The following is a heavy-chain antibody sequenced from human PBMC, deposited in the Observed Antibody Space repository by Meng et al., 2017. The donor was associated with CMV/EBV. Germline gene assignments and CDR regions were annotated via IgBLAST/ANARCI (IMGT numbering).Heavy chain of an antibody. D-gene: IGHD3-22*01. CDR1: GGSFSGYY. Sequence: GQLQQWGAGLLKPSETLSLTCAVHGGSFSGYYWSWIRQPPGKGLEWIGEINHSGSTNYNPSLKSRVTISVDTSKNQFSLKLSSVTAADTAVYYCARPNDSSGYRNAFDIWGQGTMVTVSS. J-gene: IGHJ3*02. CDR2: INHSGST. CDR3: ARPNDSSGYRNAFDI. V-gene: IGHV4-34*01.